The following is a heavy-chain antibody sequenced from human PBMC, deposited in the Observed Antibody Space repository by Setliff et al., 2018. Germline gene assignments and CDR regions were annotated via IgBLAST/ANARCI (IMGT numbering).Heavy chain of an antibody. J-gene: IGHJ4*02. V-gene: IGHV4-39*01. CDR2: IYSGGTT. CDR1: GDSMNSGFYY. Sequence: SETLSLTCKVSGDSMNSGFYYWAWIRQPPGKGREWIGGIYSGGTTYYNPSLRSRVTISVDTSKNQFSLNVNSVTASDTAVDYCATTGTYRYFDYWGQGTLGTVAS. CDR3: ATTGTYRYFDY. D-gene: IGHD1-1*01.